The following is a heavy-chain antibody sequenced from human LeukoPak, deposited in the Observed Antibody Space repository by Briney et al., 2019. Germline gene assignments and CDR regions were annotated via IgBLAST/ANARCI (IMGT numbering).Heavy chain of an antibody. Sequence: GGSLRLSCAASGFTFSSYSMNWVRQASGKGLVWVSRINSDGSSTSYADSVKGRFTISRDNAKNTLYLQMNSLRAEDTAVYYCARDLYGPLVHYYYYMDVWGKGTTVTISS. CDR1: GFTFSSYS. CDR3: ARDLYGPLVHYYYYMDV. CDR2: INSDGSST. J-gene: IGHJ6*03. V-gene: IGHV3-74*01. D-gene: IGHD3-10*01.